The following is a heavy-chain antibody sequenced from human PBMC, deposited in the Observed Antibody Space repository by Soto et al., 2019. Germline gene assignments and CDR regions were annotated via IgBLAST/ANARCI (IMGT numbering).Heavy chain of an antibody. V-gene: IGHV3-53*01. CDR2: LYSGGTT. J-gene: IGHJ5*02. Sequence: EVQLVESGGGLVQPGGSLRISCVASGFSVSNSYMSWVRQAPGKGLEWVSILYSGGTTYYADSVKGRFTFSRDTSENTVFLKMNNLRVEDTAVYYCVRDRGGSYWLDPWGQGTLVTVSS. D-gene: IGHD2-15*01. CDR3: VRDRGGSYWLDP. CDR1: GFSVSNSY.